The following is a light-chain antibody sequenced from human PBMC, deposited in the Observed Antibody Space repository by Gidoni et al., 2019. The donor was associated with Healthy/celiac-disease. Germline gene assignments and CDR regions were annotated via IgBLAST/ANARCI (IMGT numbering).Light chain of an antibody. Sequence: DIQITQSHSTLSASVGDSLTLHCRYRQSISSWLAWYPQKPGDAPKLLIYKASSLESGVPSRFSGSGSGTEFTLTISSLQPDDFATYYCQQYNSYPWTFGQGTKVEIK. CDR1: QSISSW. J-gene: IGKJ1*01. CDR3: QQYNSYPWT. V-gene: IGKV1-5*03. CDR2: KAS.